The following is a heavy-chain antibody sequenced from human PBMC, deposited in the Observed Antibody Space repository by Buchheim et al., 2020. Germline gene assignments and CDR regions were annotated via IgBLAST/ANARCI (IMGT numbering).Heavy chain of an antibody. CDR3: ARGLHPPALGEHSYWSGTYDDYGMDV. Sequence: QVQLQQWGAGLLKPSETLSLTCAVYGGSFSGYYWSWIRQPPGKGLEWIGEINHSGSTNYNPSLKSRVTISVDTSKNQFSLKLSSVTAADTAVYYCARGLHPPALGEHSYWSGTYDDYGMDVWGQGTT. CDR1: GGSFSGYY. D-gene: IGHD3-3*01. V-gene: IGHV4-34*01. J-gene: IGHJ6*02. CDR2: INHSGST.